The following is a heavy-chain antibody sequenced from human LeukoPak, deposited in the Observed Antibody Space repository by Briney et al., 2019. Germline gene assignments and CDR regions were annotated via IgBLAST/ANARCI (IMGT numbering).Heavy chain of an antibody. CDR2: IYTSGST. CDR3: ARVGSLSSGRNWFDP. Sequence: SETLSLTCTVSGGSISSYYWSWIRQPAGKGLEWIGRIYTSGSTNYNPSLKGRVTMSVDTSKNQFSLKLSSVTAADTAVYYCARVGSLSSGRNWFDPWGQGTLVTVSS. D-gene: IGHD6-19*01. J-gene: IGHJ5*02. V-gene: IGHV4-4*07. CDR1: GGSISSYY.